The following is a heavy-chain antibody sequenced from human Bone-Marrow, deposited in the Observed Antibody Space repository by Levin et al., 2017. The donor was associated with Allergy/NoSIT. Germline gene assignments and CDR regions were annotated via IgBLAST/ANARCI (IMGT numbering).Heavy chain of an antibody. D-gene: IGHD3-16*02. CDR2: ISYSGTT. CDR1: GGSISSNEYY. CDR3: SRGGDYVWGSYCYKGDF. V-gene: IGHV4-39*01. Sequence: SETLSLTCIVSGGSISSNEYYWGWIRQPPGKGLEWIGSISYSGTTYYSPSLKSRVTISVDTSKNQFSLKLSSVTAADTAVYYCSRGGDYVWGSYCYKGDFWGQGTLVSVSS. J-gene: IGHJ4*02.